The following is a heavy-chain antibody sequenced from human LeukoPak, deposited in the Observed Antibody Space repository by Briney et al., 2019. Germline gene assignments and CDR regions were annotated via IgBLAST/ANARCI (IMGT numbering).Heavy chain of an antibody. CDR2: IYASGST. J-gene: IGHJ6*03. CDR1: GGSITSYY. D-gene: IGHD6-19*01. V-gene: IGHV4-4*09. Sequence: SETLSLTCAVSGGSITSYYWNWIRQPPGKGLNGIGYIYASGSTSYNPSLKSRVTISVDRSRNQFSLRLSSVTAADTAVYFCARSIAVTEYYYMDVWGKGTTVTVSS. CDR3: ARSIAVTEYYYMDV.